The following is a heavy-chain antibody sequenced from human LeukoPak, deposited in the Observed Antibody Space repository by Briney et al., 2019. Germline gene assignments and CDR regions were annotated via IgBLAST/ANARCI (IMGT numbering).Heavy chain of an antibody. CDR3: ARRGGSGRAFDY. CDR1: GASLSGGTYY. V-gene: IGHV4-39*01. Sequence: PAETLSLTCSVSGASLSGGTYYWGWLRQPPGTGLEWIGSIYYTGSNYDNPSLKSRVTISVDTSNNQFSLKLSSVTAADTAVYYCARRGGSGRAFDYWGQGTLVTVSS. CDR2: IYYTGSN. J-gene: IGHJ4*02. D-gene: IGHD1-26*01.